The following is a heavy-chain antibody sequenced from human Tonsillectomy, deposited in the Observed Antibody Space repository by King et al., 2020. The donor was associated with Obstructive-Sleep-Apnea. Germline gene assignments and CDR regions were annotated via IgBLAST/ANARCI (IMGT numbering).Heavy chain of an antibody. J-gene: IGHJ4*02. CDR1: GFIFSNYG. CDR2: IRYDGTNR. V-gene: IGHV3-30*02. D-gene: IGHD6-25*01. CDR3: GKSVGDVYSRACPDN. Sequence: VQLVESGGGVVQPGGSLRLSCTASGFIFSNYGMHWVRQAPGKGLEWVAFIRYDGTNRYYADSVKGRFTISRDNSKNTLYLQMSSLRAEDTAIYYCGKSVGDVYSRACPDNWGQGNLVRVSS.